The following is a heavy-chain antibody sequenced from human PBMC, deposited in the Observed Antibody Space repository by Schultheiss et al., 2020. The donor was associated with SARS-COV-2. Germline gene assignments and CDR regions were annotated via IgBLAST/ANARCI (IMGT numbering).Heavy chain of an antibody. CDR3: ARAVEGTWGWFDP. V-gene: IGHV4-61*08. CDR1: GGSISSGDYY. J-gene: IGHJ5*02. D-gene: IGHD6-19*01. Sequence: SETLSLTCTVSGGSISSGDYYWSWIRQPPGKGLEWIGYIYYSGSTNYNPSLKSRVTISVDTSKNQFSLKLSSVTAADTAVYYCARAVEGTWGWFDPWGQGTLVTVSS. CDR2: IYYSGST.